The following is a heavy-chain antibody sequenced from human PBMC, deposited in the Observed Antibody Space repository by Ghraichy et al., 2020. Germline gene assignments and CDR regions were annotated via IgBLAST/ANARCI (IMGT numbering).Heavy chain of an antibody. Sequence: AGSLRLSCAASGFNFNDAWMTWVRQSPGKGLEWVALITTKADGLTTDYAAPVKDRFTISREDSKNTVYLQMNSLKTEDTAIYYCTTPSGYSVKYWGQGSQVTVSS. CDR2: ITTKADGLTT. CDR1: GFNFNDAW. D-gene: IGHD3-22*01. CDR3: TTPSGYSVKY. V-gene: IGHV3-15*07. J-gene: IGHJ4*02.